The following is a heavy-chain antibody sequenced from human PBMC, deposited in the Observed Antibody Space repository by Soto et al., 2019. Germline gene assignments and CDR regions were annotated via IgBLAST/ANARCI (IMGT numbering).Heavy chain of an antibody. D-gene: IGHD2-15*01. V-gene: IGHV4-34*01. CDR1: GGSFSDFY. CDR3: GPRGAVAPRDY. J-gene: IGHJ4*02. CDR2: INHIGYT. Sequence: PSETLSLTCAVSGGSFSDFYWTWIRQLPGKGLEWIGEINHIGYTNYNPSLESRVSISVDTSKNQFSLNLRSVTAADTAVYYCGPRGAVAPRDYWGQGTLVTVSS.